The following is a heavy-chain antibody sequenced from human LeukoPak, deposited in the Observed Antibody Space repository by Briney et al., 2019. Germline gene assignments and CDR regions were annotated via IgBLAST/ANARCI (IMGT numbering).Heavy chain of an antibody. Sequence: GASVKVSCKASGYTFSNYGIAWVRQAPGQGLEWMGWISAYSDNTNYAQKFQGRVTITADESTSTAYMELSSLRSEDTAVYYCASGGYYYDSSGYYFGAFDIWGQGTMVTVSS. J-gene: IGHJ3*02. CDR3: ASGGYYYDSSGYYFGAFDI. CDR1: GYTFSNYG. CDR2: ISAYSDNT. V-gene: IGHV1-18*01. D-gene: IGHD3-22*01.